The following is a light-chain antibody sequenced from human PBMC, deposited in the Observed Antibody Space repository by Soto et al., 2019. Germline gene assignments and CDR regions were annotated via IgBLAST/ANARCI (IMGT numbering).Light chain of an antibody. CDR2: DAS. Sequence: DIQMTQSPSTLSASVGDRVTITCRASQSITIWLAWYQQKPGKAPKLLIFDASSLESGVPSRFSGRGSGTEFTLTISSLQPDDFATYYCQHYNRYSWTFGQGTKV. J-gene: IGKJ1*01. CDR3: QHYNRYSWT. V-gene: IGKV1-5*01. CDR1: QSITIW.